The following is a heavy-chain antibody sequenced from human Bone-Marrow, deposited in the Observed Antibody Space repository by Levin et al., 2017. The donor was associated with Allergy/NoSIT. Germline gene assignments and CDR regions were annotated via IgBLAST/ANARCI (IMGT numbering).Heavy chain of an antibody. J-gene: IGHJ4*02. CDR1: GGSISSGDYY. D-gene: IGHD5-12*01. CDR3: ARVNSGSDRNFDS. V-gene: IGHV4-30-4*01. Sequence: PSETLSLTCTVSGGSISSGDYYWSWIRQPPGKGLEWIAYIYYSGSTHYNPSLKSRLTISRDTSRNQFSLKLRSVTAADTAVYYCARVNSGSDRNFDSWGQGTLVAVSS. CDR2: IYYSGST.